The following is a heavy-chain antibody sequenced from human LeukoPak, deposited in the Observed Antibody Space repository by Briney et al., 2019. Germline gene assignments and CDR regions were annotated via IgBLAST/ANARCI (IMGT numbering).Heavy chain of an antibody. CDR2: IYTSGST. D-gene: IGHD6-6*01. J-gene: IGHJ6*03. Sequence: PSETLSITCTVSGGSISSYYWSWIRQPAGKGLEWIGRIYTSGSTNYNPSLKSRVTMSVDTSKNQFSLKLSSVTAADTAVYYCAREQGEQLVRGSYYYYYMDVWGKGTTVTASS. CDR1: GGSISSYY. V-gene: IGHV4-4*07. CDR3: AREQGEQLVRGSYYYYYMDV.